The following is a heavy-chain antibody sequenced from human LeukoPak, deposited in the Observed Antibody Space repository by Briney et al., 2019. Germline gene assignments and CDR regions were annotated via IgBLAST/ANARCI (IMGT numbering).Heavy chain of an antibody. V-gene: IGHV3-7*01. CDR2: IKQDGSEK. J-gene: IGHJ4*02. D-gene: IGHD3-22*01. CDR1: GFTFSSYW. CDR3: ARSPVTMIVVVIHFDY. Sequence: GGSLRLSCAASGFTFSSYWMSWVRQAPGKGLEWVANIKQDGSEKYYVDSVKGRFTISRDNAKNSLYLQMNSLRAEDTAVYYCARSPVTMIVVVIHFDYWGQGTLVTVSS.